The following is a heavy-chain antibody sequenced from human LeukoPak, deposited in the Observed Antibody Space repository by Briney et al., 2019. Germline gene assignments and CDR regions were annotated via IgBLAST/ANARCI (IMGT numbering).Heavy chain of an antibody. CDR1: GGTFSSYA. CDR2: ISAYNGNT. CDR3: ARDGVVPAAILAFDI. V-gene: IGHV1-18*01. D-gene: IGHD2-2*02. Sequence: ASVKVSCKASGGTFSSYAISWVRQAPGQGLEWMGWISAYNGNTNYAQKLQGRVTMTTDTSTSTAYMELRSLRSDDTAVYYCARDGVVPAAILAFDIWGQGTMVTVSS. J-gene: IGHJ3*02.